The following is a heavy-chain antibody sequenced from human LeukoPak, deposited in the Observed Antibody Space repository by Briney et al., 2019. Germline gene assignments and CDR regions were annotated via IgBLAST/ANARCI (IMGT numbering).Heavy chain of an antibody. CDR2: TRYDGSNK. D-gene: IGHD2-2*01. Sequence: PGGSLRLSCAASGFIFSSYGMHWVRQAPGKGLEWVAFTRYDGSNKYYADSVKGRFTISRDNSKNTLYLQMNSLRAEDTAVYYCAKGKPYHSMVVPAAGFDYWGQGTLVTVSS. J-gene: IGHJ4*02. CDR3: AKGKPYHSMVVPAAGFDY. V-gene: IGHV3-30*02. CDR1: GFIFSSYG.